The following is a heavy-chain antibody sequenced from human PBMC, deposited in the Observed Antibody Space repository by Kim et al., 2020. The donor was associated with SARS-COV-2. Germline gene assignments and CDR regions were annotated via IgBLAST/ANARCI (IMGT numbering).Heavy chain of an antibody. CDR3: ARDLVRFGVDY. CDR2: INPTGGST. D-gene: IGHD3-10*01. J-gene: IGHJ4*01. Sequence: ASVKVSCKASGYTFTSYYMHWLRQARGQELEWMGIINPTGGSTSYAQKFQGRVTMNRDTSTSTVYMDLSSLRGEHTAVYYCARDLVRFGVDYWGHGTLVTVSS. V-gene: IGHV1-46*01. CDR1: GYTFTSYY.